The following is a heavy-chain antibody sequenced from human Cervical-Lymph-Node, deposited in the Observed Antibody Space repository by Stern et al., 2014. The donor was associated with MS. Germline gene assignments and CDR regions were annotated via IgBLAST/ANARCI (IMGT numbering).Heavy chain of an antibody. CDR1: GYSFSSYW. V-gene: IGHV5-51*01. CDR2: IYPGDSDN. Sequence: VQLVESGAEVKKPGDSLRISCKASGYSFSSYWICWGRQMHEKGLEWMGGIYPGDSDNRYRPPVHGQATISADKSTTTAHLQWSSLKDSDTAIYYCARPGRDAYNSDRGGQGTLVIVSS. J-gene: IGHJ4*02. CDR3: ARPGRDAYNSDR. D-gene: IGHD5-24*01.